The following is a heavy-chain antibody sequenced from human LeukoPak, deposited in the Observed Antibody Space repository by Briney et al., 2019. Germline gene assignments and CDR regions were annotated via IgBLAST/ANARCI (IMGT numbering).Heavy chain of an antibody. D-gene: IGHD3-10*01. CDR1: GGTFISYA. CDR2: IIPIFGTA. CDR3: ARDRAGLGWFDP. V-gene: IGHV1-69*13. Sequence: SVKVSCKASGGTFISYAISWVRQAPGQGLEWMGGIIPIFGTANYAQKFQGRVTITADESTGTAYMELSSLRSEDTAVYYCARDRAGLGWFDPWGQGTLVTVSS. J-gene: IGHJ5*02.